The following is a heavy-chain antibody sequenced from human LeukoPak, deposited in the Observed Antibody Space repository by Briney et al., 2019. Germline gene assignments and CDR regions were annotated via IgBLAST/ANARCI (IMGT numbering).Heavy chain of an antibody. CDR1: GFTFSSYA. CDR2: ISGSGGST. J-gene: IGHJ4*02. V-gene: IGHV3-23*01. D-gene: IGHD5-12*01. CDR3: ARGYSAYDPIDS. Sequence: GGSLRLSCAASGFTFSSYAMSWVRQAPGKGLEWVSAISGSGGSTYYAVSVKGRFTISRDNSKNTLYLQMNSLRAEDTVVYYCARGYSAYDPIDSWGQGTLVTVSS.